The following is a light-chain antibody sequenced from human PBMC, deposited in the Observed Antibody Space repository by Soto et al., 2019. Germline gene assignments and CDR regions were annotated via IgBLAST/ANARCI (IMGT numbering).Light chain of an antibody. CDR2: GAS. CDR1: QSISSTN. V-gene: IGKV3-20*01. CDR3: QQYATSPST. J-gene: IGKJ1*01. Sequence: EIVLTRSQDTMSLSPGDRATPSCRASQSISSTNLVWYQQRPGQAPRLLIFGASSRATGIPDRFSGSGSGTDFTLTISGLEPEDFAVYYCQQYATSPSTFGQGTKLALK.